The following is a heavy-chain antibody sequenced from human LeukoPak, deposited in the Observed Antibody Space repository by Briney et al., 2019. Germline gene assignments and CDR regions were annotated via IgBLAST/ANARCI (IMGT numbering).Heavy chain of an antibody. CDR3: AKSGYNRFDY. V-gene: IGHV3-48*01. CDR1: GFTFSSYS. CDR2: ISSGSNTI. D-gene: IGHD5-24*01. Sequence: GGSLRLSCAASGFTFSSYSMNWVRQAPGKGLEWVSYISSGSNTIYYADSVKGRFTISRDNSKNTLYLQMNSLRAEDTAVYYCAKSGYNRFDYWGQGTLVTVSS. J-gene: IGHJ4*02.